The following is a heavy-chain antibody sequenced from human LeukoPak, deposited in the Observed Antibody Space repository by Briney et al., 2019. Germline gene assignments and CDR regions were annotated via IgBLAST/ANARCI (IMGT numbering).Heavy chain of an antibody. J-gene: IGHJ5*02. CDR2: IRYDGSNK. Sequence: PGGSLRLPCAASGFTFSSYSMNWVRQAPGKGLEWVAFIRYDGSNKYYADSVKGRFTISRDNSKNTLYLQMNSLRAEDTAVYYCAKDRRYNWNYGWFDPWGQGTLVTVSS. V-gene: IGHV3-30*02. CDR3: AKDRRYNWNYGWFDP. CDR1: GFTFSSYS. D-gene: IGHD1-7*01.